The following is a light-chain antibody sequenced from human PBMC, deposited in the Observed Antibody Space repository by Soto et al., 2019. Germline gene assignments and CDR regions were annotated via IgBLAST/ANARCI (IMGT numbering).Light chain of an antibody. CDR2: DAS. J-gene: IGLJ3*02. V-gene: IGLV2-11*01. Sequence: QSVLTQPRSVSGSPGQSVTISCTGTSSDVGGYNYVSWYQQHPGKAPKLMIYDASKRPSGVPDRFSGSKSGNTASLTISGLQAEDEADYYCCSYAGSYPWVFGGGTKLTVL. CDR1: SSDVGGYNY. CDR3: CSYAGSYPWV.